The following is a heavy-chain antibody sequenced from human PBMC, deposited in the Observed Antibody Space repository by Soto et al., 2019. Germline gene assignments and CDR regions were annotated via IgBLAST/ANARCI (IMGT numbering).Heavy chain of an antibody. CDR3: ARSDPALSNWFDP. Sequence: ASVKVSCTASGDTFTSYGISWVRQAPGQGLEWMGWISDYNGNTNYAQKLQGRVTMTTDTSTSTAYMELRSLRSDDTAVYYCARSDPALSNWFDPWGQGSLVTVSS. CDR1: GDTFTSYG. D-gene: IGHD2-2*01. V-gene: IGHV1-18*01. J-gene: IGHJ5*02. CDR2: ISDYNGNT.